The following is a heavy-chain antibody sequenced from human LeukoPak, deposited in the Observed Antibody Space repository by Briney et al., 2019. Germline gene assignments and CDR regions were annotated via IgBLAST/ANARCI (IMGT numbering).Heavy chain of an antibody. CDR2: IYPGDSET. CDR1: GYRFTNYR. CDR3: ARLAFCTNAVCFSNYYYSMDV. D-gene: IGHD2-8*01. J-gene: IGHJ6*03. V-gene: IGHV5-51*01. Sequence: GESLKISCRGSGYRFTNYRIAWVRQMPGKGLEWMGIIYPGDSETTYSPSFQGQVTISADKSISTAYLQWSSLKASDTAMYYCARLAFCTNAVCFSNYYYSMDVWGRGTTVTVSS.